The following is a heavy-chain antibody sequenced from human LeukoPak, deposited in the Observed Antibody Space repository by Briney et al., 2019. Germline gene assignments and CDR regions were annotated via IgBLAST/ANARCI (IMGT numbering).Heavy chain of an antibody. Sequence: ASVKVSCKASGYTFTGYYMHWVRKAPGQGLEWMGWINPNTDGTNYAQKFQGRVIMTRDTSISTAYMELSRLRSDDTAVYYCARVGVDYSGNIIKYFFDYWGQGTLVTVSS. CDR2: INPNTDGT. V-gene: IGHV1-2*02. J-gene: IGHJ4*02. CDR1: GYTFTGYY. CDR3: ARVGVDYSGNIIKYFFDY. D-gene: IGHD4-23*01.